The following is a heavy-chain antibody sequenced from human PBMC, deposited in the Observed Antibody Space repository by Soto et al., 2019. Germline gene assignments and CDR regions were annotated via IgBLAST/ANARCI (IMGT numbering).Heavy chain of an antibody. Sequence: GSGPTLVNPTQTLTLTCTFSGFSLSTSGVGVGWIRQPPGKALEWLALIYWDDDKRYSPSLKSRLTITKDTSKNQVVLTMTNMDPVDTATYYCAHAPSDVDTAINWFDPWGQGTLVTVSS. J-gene: IGHJ5*02. V-gene: IGHV2-5*02. D-gene: IGHD5-18*01. CDR2: IYWDDDK. CDR3: AHAPSDVDTAINWFDP. CDR1: GFSLSTSGVG.